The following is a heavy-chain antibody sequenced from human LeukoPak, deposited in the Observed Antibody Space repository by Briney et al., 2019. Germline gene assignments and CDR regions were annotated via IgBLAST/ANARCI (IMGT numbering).Heavy chain of an antibody. J-gene: IGHJ5*02. CDR2: IYHSGST. D-gene: IGHD6-6*01. CDR3: ARNVKQLDFKENWFDP. CDR1: GYSTSSGYY. Sequence: SETLSLTCAVSGYSTSSGYYWGWIRQPPGKGLEWIGSIYHSGSTYYNPSLKSRVTISVDTSKNQFSLKLSSVTAADTAVYYCARNVKQLDFKENWFDPWGQGILVTVSS. V-gene: IGHV4-38-2*01.